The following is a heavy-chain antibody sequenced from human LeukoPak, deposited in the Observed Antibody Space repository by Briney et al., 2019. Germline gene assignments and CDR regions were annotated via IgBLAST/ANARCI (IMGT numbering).Heavy chain of an antibody. CDR2: INPNSGGT. CDR3: ASPGDSSGIDY. D-gene: IGHD6-19*01. CDR1: GYAFTSYD. J-gene: IGHJ4*02. Sequence: ASVKVSCKASGYAFTSYDINWVRQATGQGLEWMGWINPNSGGTNYAQKFQGRVTMTRDTSISTAYMELSRLRSDDTAVYYCASPGDSSGIDYWGQGTLVTVSS. V-gene: IGHV1-2*02.